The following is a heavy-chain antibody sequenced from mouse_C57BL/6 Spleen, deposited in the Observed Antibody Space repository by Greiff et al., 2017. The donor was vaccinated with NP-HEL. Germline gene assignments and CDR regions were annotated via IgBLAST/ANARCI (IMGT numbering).Heavy chain of an antibody. D-gene: IGHD2-2*01. Sequence: DVQLQESGGGLVQSGGSMKLSCAASGFTFSDAWMHWVRQSPEKGLEWVAEIRNKANHHATYYAESVKGRFTISRDDSKSSVYLQMNSLRAEDTGIDYCTHSLYYCYDGGPFAYWGQGTLVTVSA. CDR3: THSLYYCYDGGPFAY. CDR1: GFTFSDAW. V-gene: IGHV6-6*01. CDR2: IRNKANHHAT. J-gene: IGHJ3*01.